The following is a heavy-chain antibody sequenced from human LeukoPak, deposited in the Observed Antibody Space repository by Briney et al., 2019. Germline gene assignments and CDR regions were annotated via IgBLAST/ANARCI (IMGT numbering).Heavy chain of an antibody. CDR3: AKSGYCSGGSGHNWFDP. Sequence: GGSLRLSCAASGFTFSSYAMSWVRQAPGKGLEWVSAISGSGGSTYYADSVKGRFTISRDNSKNTLYLQMNSLRAEDTAVYYCAKSGYCSGGSGHNWFDPWGQGTLVTVS. J-gene: IGHJ5*02. CDR2: ISGSGGST. V-gene: IGHV3-23*01. CDR1: GFTFSSYA. D-gene: IGHD2-15*01.